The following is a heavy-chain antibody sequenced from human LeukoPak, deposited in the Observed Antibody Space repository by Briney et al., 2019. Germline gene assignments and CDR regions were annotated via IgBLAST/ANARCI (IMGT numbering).Heavy chain of an antibody. Sequence: GGSLRLSCAASGFTFSASAMNWVRQAPEKGLEWVSSVNGGGSSTYYADSVKGRFTISRDNSRNTLYLQMNSLRVEDTAVYYCAKAPVVTLDSWGQGALVTVSS. CDR1: GFTFSASA. CDR2: VNGGGSST. J-gene: IGHJ4*02. V-gene: IGHV3-23*01. D-gene: IGHD2-21*02. CDR3: AKAPVVTLDS.